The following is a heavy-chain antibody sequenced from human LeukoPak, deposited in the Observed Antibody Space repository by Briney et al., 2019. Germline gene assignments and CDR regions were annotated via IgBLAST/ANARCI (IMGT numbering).Heavy chain of an antibody. CDR2: ISWNSGSI. Sequence: GGSLRLSCAASGFTFSSYAMSWVRQAPGKGLEWVSGISWNSGSIGYADSVKGRFTTSRDNAKNSLYLQMNSLRAEDTALYYCVKESGYSSSWYDAFDIWGQGTMVTVSS. CDR3: VKESGYSSSWYDAFDI. V-gene: IGHV3-9*01. J-gene: IGHJ3*02. D-gene: IGHD6-13*01. CDR1: GFTFSSYA.